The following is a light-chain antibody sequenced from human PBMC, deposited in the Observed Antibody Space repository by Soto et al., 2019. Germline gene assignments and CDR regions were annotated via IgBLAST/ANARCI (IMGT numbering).Light chain of an antibody. CDR1: QSISSY. CDR2: IAS. V-gene: IGKV1-39*01. J-gene: IGKJ5*01. Sequence: DIQMTQSPSSLSASVGDRVTITCRASQSISSYLYWYQQKPGEAPKLLISIASILQSGVPSRFSGSGSGTDFVLTISSLQPEDSATYYCQQLDSMPITFGQGTRLEI. CDR3: QQLDSMPIT.